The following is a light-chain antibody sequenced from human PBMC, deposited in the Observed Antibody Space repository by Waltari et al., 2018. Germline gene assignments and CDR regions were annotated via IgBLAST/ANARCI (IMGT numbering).Light chain of an antibody. CDR3: QVWDSITVV. V-gene: IGLV3-21*02. Sequence: SYILTQPPSVSVAPGQTARVTCGGNNIGTISVHWYQQKPGQAPVPVVSVDRDRPSGIPERFSGSTSGNTATLTISRVEVEDEADYYCQVWDSITVVFGGGTKLIVL. CDR2: VDR. J-gene: IGLJ2*01. CDR1: NIGTIS.